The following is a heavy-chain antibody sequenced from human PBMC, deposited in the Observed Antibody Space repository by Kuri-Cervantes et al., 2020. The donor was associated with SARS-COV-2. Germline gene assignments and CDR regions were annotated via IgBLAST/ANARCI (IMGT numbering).Heavy chain of an antibody. CDR2: IIPIFGTA. V-gene: IGHV1-69*13. D-gene: IGHD3-22*01. CDR3: ARDTRGGLFQPDAFDI. J-gene: IGHJ3*02. CDR1: GGTFSRYA. Sequence: SVKVSCKASGGTFSRYAISWVRQAPGQGLEWMGGIIPIFGTANYAQKFQGRVTITADESTSTAYTELSSLRSEDTAVYYCARDTRGGLFQPDAFDIWGQGTMVTVSS.